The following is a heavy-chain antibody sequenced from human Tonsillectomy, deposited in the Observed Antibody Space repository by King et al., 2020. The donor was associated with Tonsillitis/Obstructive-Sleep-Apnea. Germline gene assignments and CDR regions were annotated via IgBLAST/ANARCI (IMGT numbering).Heavy chain of an antibody. J-gene: IGHJ4*02. CDR3: ARDSMSHYYDSSGYYTFDY. CDR1: GYTFTSYG. D-gene: IGHD3-22*01. V-gene: IGHV1-18*01. CDR2: ISPYNGDT. Sequence: QLVQSGAEVKKPGASVKVSCKASGYTFTSYGISWVRQAPGQGLEWMGWISPYNGDTNYAQKLQGRVTMTTGTSTSTAYMELRSLRSDDTAVYYCARDSMSHYYDSSGYYTFDYWRQGTLVTVSS.